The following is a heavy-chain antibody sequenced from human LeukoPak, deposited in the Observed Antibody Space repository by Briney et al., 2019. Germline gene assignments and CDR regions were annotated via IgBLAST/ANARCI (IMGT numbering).Heavy chain of an antibody. V-gene: IGHV4-39*07. CDR3: ARGQPDYDILTGPSQRNWFDP. Sequence: SETLSLTCSVSDDSISSNNYYWSWIRQPPGKGLEWIGEINHSGSTNYNPSLKSRVTISVDTSKNQFSLKLSSVTAADTAVYYCARGQPDYDILTGPSQRNWFDPWGQGTLVTVSS. D-gene: IGHD3-9*01. J-gene: IGHJ5*02. CDR2: INHSGST. CDR1: DDSISSNNYY.